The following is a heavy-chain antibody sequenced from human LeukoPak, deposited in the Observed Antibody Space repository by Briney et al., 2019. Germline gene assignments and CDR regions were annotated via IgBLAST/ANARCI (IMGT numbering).Heavy chain of an antibody. CDR1: GFTVSSNY. V-gene: IGHV3-53*05. CDR3: VKGLVQTTMSYSVDY. Sequence: GGSLRLSCAASGFTVSSNYMSWVRQAPGKGLEWVSVIYSGGSTYYADSVKGRFTISRDNSKNTVYLQMNSLRAEDTAVYYCVKGLVQTTMSYSVDYWGQGALVTVSS. D-gene: IGHD1-1*01. J-gene: IGHJ4*02. CDR2: IYSGGST.